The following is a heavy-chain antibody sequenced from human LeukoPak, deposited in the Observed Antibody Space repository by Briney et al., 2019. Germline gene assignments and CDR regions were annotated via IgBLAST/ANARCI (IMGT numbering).Heavy chain of an antibody. CDR1: GFRFTNYW. J-gene: IGHJ6*03. V-gene: IGHV3-74*03. CDR3: ARESSSQNYFYMDV. Sequence: GGSLRLSCVGSGFRFTNYWMHWVRQAPGKGLVWVSRVLSDGSRITYADSVKGRFTTSRDYSKNTLYLQMNSLRAEDTAVYYCARESSSQNYFYMDVWGNGTTVSVSS. CDR2: VLSDGSRI.